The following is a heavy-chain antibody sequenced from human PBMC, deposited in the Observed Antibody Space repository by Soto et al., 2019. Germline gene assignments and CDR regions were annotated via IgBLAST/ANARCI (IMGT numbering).Heavy chain of an antibody. J-gene: IGHJ4*02. CDR1: GFSFGSYA. CDR3: ARWSYLDY. Sequence: GGSLRLSCAASGFSFGSYALSWVRQAPGTGLEWVSTISGSDGKTFYADSVKGRFSIPRDTSQSTLYLQMNSLRADDTAMYYCARWSYLDYWGQGTRVTVSS. V-gene: IGHV3-23*01. D-gene: IGHD3-3*01. CDR2: ISGSDGKT.